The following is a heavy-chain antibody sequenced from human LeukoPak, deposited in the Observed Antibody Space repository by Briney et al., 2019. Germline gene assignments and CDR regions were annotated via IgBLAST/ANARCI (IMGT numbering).Heavy chain of an antibody. Sequence: PSETLSLTCAVYGGSFSGYYWSWIRQPPGKGLEWIGEINHSGSTNYNPSLKSRVTISVDTSKNQFSLKLGSVTAADTAVYYCARDWGYSSSSSHYYYYYMDVWGKGTTVTVSS. V-gene: IGHV4-34*01. J-gene: IGHJ6*03. CDR3: ARDWGYSSSSSHYYYYYMDV. CDR1: GGSFSGYY. D-gene: IGHD6-6*01. CDR2: INHSGST.